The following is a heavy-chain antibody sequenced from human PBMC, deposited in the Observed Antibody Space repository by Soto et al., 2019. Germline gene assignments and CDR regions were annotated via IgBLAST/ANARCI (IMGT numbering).Heavy chain of an antibody. Sequence: ASVKLSCQASGYTFTSYGISWVRQAPGQGLGWMRWISACKGNTNYAQKLQGRVTMTTDTSTSTAYMELRSLTSDDTAVYYRTGVSGGGDAFDIWGKGAMVTVSS. J-gene: IGHJ3*02. CDR2: ISACKGNT. CDR3: TGVSGGGDAFDI. CDR1: GYTFTSYG. D-gene: IGHD2-15*01. V-gene: IGHV1-18*01.